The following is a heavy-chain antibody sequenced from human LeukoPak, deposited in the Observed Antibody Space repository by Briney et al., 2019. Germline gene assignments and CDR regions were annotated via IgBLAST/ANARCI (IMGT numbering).Heavy chain of an antibody. V-gene: IGHV1-2*02. J-gene: IGHJ4*02. Sequence: EAPVKVSCKASGYTFTGYYMHWVRQAPGQGLKWMGWINPNSGGTNYAQKFQGRVTMTRDTSISTAYMELSRLRSDDTAVYYCARDPDYYDSSGYYYWGQGTLVTVSS. CDR3: ARDPDYYDSSGYYY. CDR1: GYTFTGYY. CDR2: INPNSGGT. D-gene: IGHD3-22*01.